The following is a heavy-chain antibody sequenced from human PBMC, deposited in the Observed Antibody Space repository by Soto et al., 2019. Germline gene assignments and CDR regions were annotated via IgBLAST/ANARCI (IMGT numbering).Heavy chain of an antibody. CDR2: ISGSGSTI. CDR1: GFTFSSYV. J-gene: IGHJ4*02. CDR3: AKVFYYYDSSGYYYFDY. Sequence: VQLLESGGGLVQPGGSLRLSCAASGFTFSSYVVSWVRQAPGKGPEWISSISGSGSTIYYADSVKGRFTISRDNSKNTLYLQMSSLRAEDTAVYYCAKVFYYYDSSGYYYFDYWGQGTLVTVSS. V-gene: IGHV3-23*01. D-gene: IGHD3-22*01.